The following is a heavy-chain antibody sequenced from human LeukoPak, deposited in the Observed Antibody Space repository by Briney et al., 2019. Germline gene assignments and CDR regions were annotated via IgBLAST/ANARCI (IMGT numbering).Heavy chain of an antibody. J-gene: IGHJ4*02. CDR3: ASRSGGDYPYFDY. CDR2: IYSGGST. CDR1: GFTVSSHY. Sequence: GGSLRLSCAASGFTVSSHYMNWVRQAPGKGLQWVSVIYSGGSTKYADSVKGRFTISRDNSKNTLYLQMNSLRVEDTALYYCASRSGGDYPYFDYWGQGTLVTVSS. D-gene: IGHD4-17*01. V-gene: IGHV3-53*01.